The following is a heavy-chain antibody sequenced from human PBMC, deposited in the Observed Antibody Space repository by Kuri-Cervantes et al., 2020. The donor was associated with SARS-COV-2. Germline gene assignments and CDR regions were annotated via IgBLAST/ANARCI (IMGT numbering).Heavy chain of an antibody. V-gene: IGHV3-30*04. D-gene: IGHD3-10*01. CDR2: ISDDGTNK. J-gene: IGHJ4*02. Sequence: GESLKISCAASGFTFSSYDMNWVRQAPGKGLEWVAFISDDGTNKYYADSVKGRFTISRDNSKNALFFQMNSLRAEDTAVYYCARVGGQFVAFDYWGQGTLVTVYS. CDR3: ARVGGQFVAFDY. CDR1: GFTFSSYD.